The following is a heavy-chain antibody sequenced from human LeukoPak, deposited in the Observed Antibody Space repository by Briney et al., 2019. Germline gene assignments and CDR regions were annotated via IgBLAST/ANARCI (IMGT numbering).Heavy chain of an antibody. CDR2: ISSSSSYI. CDR3: AREYSSIWYAYYYYGLDV. J-gene: IGHJ6*01. Sequence: GGPLRLSCAASGYTFSSYSKNWVRQARGKGLEWVSSISSSSSYIYYADSEKRGFTLPRDNPKNSLYLQMNSLRAEDTAVYYCAREYSSIWYAYYYYGLDVWGQGTTVTVSS. CDR1: GYTFSSYS. D-gene: IGHD6-13*01. V-gene: IGHV3-21*01.